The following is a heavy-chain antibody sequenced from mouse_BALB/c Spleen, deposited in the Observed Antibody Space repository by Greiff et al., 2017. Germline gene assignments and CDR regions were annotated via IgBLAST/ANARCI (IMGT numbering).Heavy chain of an antibody. V-gene: IGHV8-8-1*01. CDR3: ATRAYRYAWYFDV. Sequence: QVTLKESGPGILQPSQTLSLTCSSSGFSLSTYGTAVNWIRQPSGKGLEWLAQIGSDDSYLYNPFLKSRITISKDTSNSQVFLKITSVDTEDSATYYCATRAYRYAWYFDVWGAGTTVTVSS. J-gene: IGHJ1*01. CDR2: IGSDDSY. CDR1: GFSLSTYGTA. D-gene: IGHD2-14*01.